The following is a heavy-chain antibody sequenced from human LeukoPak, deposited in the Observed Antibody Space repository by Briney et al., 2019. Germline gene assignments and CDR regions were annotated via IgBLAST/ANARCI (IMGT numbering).Heavy chain of an antibody. Sequence: GGSLRLSCAASGFTFSTYAMSWVRQAPGKGLEWLSYISGSGGSTYYADSVKGRFTISRDNSKNTLYLQMDSLRAEDTALYYCAKRVGSYYFDSWGQGTLVTVSS. D-gene: IGHD3-10*01. V-gene: IGHV3-23*01. CDR2: ISGSGGST. J-gene: IGHJ4*02. CDR1: GFTFSTYA. CDR3: AKRVGSYYFDS.